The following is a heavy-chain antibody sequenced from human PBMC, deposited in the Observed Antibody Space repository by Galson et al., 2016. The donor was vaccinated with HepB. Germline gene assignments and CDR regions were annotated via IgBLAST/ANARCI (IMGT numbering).Heavy chain of an antibody. CDR1: GFTFNSYG. D-gene: IGHD3-10*01. CDR2: ISDGGGST. J-gene: IGHJ4*02. CDR3: VKGLYGSGSSGDY. Sequence: SLRLSCAASGFTFNSYGMSWVRQAPGKGLEWVSSISDGGGSTDYAGSVKGRLTISRDNSKNTLYLHLNSLRAEDTAVYFCVKGLYGSGSSGDYWGQGTLVTVSS. V-gene: IGHV3-23*01.